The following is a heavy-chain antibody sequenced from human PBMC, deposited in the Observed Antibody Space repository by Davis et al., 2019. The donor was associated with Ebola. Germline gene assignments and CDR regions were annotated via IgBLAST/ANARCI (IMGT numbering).Heavy chain of an antibody. J-gene: IGHJ6*02. V-gene: IGHV4-59*01. CDR2: IYYSGST. Sequence: SETLSLTCTVSACSISSYYWSWIRPPPGKGLEWIGYIYYSGSTNYNPSLKSRVTISVDTSKKQFSLQLSSVPAADTAVYYCARTRGDFYYGMDVWGQGTTVTVSS. D-gene: IGHD3-10*01. CDR3: ARTRGDFYYGMDV. CDR1: ACSISSYY.